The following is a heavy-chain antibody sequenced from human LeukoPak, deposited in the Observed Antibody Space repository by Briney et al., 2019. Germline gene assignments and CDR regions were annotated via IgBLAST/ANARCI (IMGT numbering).Heavy chain of an antibody. V-gene: IGHV3-30*18. CDR3: AKGKRFLEPGRYYYYYGMDV. CDR1: GFTFSSYG. J-gene: IGHJ6*02. D-gene: IGHD3-3*01. CDR2: ISYDGSNK. Sequence: GGSLRLSCAASGFTFSSYGMHWVRQAPGKGLEWVAVISYDGSNKYYADSVKGRFTISRNNSKNTLYLQMNSLRAEDTAVYYCAKGKRFLEPGRYYYYYGMDVWGQGTTVTVSS.